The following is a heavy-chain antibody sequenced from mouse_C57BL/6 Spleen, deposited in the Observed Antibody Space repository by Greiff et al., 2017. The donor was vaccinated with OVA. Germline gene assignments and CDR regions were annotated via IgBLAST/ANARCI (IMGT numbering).Heavy chain of an antibody. J-gene: IGHJ4*01. CDR1: GYTFTSYW. CDR2: IHPNSGST. CDR3: ARVSYYSNYHYAMDY. Sequence: QVQLQQPGAELVKPGASVKLSCKASGYTFTSYWMHWVKQRPGQGLEWIGMIHPNSGSTNYYEKFKSKATLTVDKSSSTAYMQLSSLTSEDSAVYYCARVSYYSNYHYAMDYWGQGTSVTVSS. D-gene: IGHD2-5*01. V-gene: IGHV1-64*01.